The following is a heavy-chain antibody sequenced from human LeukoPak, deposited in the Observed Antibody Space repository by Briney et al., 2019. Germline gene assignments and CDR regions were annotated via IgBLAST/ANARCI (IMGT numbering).Heavy chain of an antibody. Sequence: GASVKVSCKASGYTFTSYDINWVRQATGQGLEWMGWMNPNSGNTGYAQKFQGRVTMTRNTSISTVYMELSSLRSEDTAVYYCAREGSVGAFCLGYFDYWGQGTLVTVSS. CDR1: GYTFTSYD. J-gene: IGHJ4*02. V-gene: IGHV1-8*01. CDR3: AREGSVGAFCLGYFDY. D-gene: IGHD1-26*01. CDR2: MNPNSGNT.